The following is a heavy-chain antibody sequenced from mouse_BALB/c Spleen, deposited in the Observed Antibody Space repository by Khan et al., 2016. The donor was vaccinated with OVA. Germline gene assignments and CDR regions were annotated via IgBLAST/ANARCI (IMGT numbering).Heavy chain of an antibody. CDR3: ARKDYYDYDPFPY. CDR2: ITYSGNT. V-gene: IGHV3-2*02. CDR1: GYSITSEYI. Sequence: EVKLLESGPGLVKPSQSLSLTCTVTGYSITSEYIWNWIRQSPGNKLEWMGFITYSGNTRYNPSLKSRISITRDTSKYQFFLQLNSVTSEDTATYCCARKDYYDYDPFPYWGEGTLVTVSA. D-gene: IGHD2-4*01. J-gene: IGHJ3*01.